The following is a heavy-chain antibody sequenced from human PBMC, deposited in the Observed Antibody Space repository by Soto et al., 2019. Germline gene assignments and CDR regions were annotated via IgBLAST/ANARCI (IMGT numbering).Heavy chain of an antibody. Sequence: SETLSLTCTLSGDSISSSNYFWGWIRQPPGKGLEWIGTIYYSGNTYYSPSLRSRVTISVDTSKNEFSLKLICVTAADTAVYYCARHKIGSYGAYFDYWGQGTLVTVSS. CDR1: GDSISSSNYF. D-gene: IGHD4-17*01. J-gene: IGHJ4*02. V-gene: IGHV4-39*01. CDR3: ARHKIGSYGAYFDY. CDR2: IYYSGNT.